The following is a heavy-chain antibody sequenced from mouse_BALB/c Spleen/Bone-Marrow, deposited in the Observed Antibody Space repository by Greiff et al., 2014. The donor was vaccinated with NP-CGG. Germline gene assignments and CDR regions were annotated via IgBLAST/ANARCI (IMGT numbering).Heavy chain of an antibody. CDR2: ISTYYGDA. J-gene: IGHJ1*01. D-gene: IGHD3-3*01. V-gene: IGHV1S137*01. Sequence: VQVVESGAELVRPGVSVKISCKGSGYTFTDYAMHWVKQSHAKSLEWIGVISTYYGDASYNQKFKGKATMTVDKSSSTAYMELARLTSEDSAIYYCARGGDMNFDVWGAGTTVTVSS. CDR3: ARGGDMNFDV. CDR1: GYTFTDYA.